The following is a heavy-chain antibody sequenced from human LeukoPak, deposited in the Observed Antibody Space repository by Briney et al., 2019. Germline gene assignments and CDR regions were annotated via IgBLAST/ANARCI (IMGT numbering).Heavy chain of an antibody. V-gene: IGHV3-21*01. D-gene: IGHD6-13*01. J-gene: IGHJ4*02. Sequence: GGSLRLSCAASAFTFSSYGMHWVRQAPGKGLEWVSFISSSRSYIYYADSVKGRFTISRDNAKNSLYLQMNSLRAEDTAVYYCARFIAAPYYFDYWGRGTLVTVSS. CDR1: AFTFSSYG. CDR2: ISSSRSYI. CDR3: ARFIAAPYYFDY.